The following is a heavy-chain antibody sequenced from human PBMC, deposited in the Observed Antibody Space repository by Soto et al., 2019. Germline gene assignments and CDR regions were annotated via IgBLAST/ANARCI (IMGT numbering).Heavy chain of an antibody. CDR3: ARARDHAMTTQNYYYMDV. CDR1: GYSFTSYW. V-gene: IGHV5-51*03. D-gene: IGHD4-17*01. Sequence: EVQLVQSGAEVKKPGESLKISCKGSGYSFTSYWIGWVRQMPGKGLEWMGIIYPGDSDTRYSPSFQGQVTISADKSISTAYLQWSSLKASDTAMYYCARARDHAMTTQNYYYMDVWGKGTTVTVSS. J-gene: IGHJ6*03. CDR2: IYPGDSDT.